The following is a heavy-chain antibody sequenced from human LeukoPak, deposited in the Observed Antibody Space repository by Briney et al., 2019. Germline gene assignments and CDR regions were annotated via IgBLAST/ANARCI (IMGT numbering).Heavy chain of an antibody. CDR3: ARAGYYATSGPDY. CDR2: INPNSGGT. Sequence: ASVKVSCKASGNTFTAYYMYWVRHAPGQGLEWMGWINPNSGGTKSAQKFQGRVTMTRDTSISTAYMELSRLISDDTAVYYCARAGYYATSGPDYWGQGTLVTVSS. CDR1: GNTFTAYY. J-gene: IGHJ4*02. V-gene: IGHV1-2*02. D-gene: IGHD3-22*01.